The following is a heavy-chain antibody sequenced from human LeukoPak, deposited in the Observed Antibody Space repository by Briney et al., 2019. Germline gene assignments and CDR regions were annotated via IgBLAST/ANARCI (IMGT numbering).Heavy chain of an antibody. J-gene: IGHJ6*03. CDR1: GFTFSSYG. CDR2: INWNGGSI. CDR3: AKVLGVHYYYYYYMDV. Sequence: GRSLRLSCAASGFTFSSYGMHWVRQAPGKGLEWVSGINWNGGSIGYADSVKGRFAISRDNAKNSLYLQMNSLRAEDTAVYYCAKVLGVHYYYYYYMDVWGKGTTVTVSS. V-gene: IGHV3-20*04. D-gene: IGHD2-8*01.